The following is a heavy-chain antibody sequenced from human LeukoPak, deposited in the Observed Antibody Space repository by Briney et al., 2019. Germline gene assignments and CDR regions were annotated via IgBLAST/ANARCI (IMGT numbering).Heavy chain of an antibody. CDR2: IYTSGST. D-gene: IGHD2-2*01. Sequence: SQTLSLTCTVSGGSISSGSYYWSWIRQPAGKGLEWIGRIYTSGSTNYNPSLKSRVTISVDTSKNQLSLKLSSVTAADTAVYYCARMGYCSSTSCRPLDYWGQGTLVTVSS. J-gene: IGHJ4*02. V-gene: IGHV4-61*02. CDR1: GGSISSGSYY. CDR3: ARMGYCSSTSCRPLDY.